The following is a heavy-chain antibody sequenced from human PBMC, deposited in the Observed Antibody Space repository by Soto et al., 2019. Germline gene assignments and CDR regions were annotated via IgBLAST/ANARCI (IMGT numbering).Heavy chain of an antibody. D-gene: IGHD3-10*01. Sequence: SETLSLTCAVYGGSFSGYYWSWIRQPPGKGLEWIGEINHSGSTNYNPSLKSRVTISVDTSKNQFSLKLSSVTAADTAVYYCARGLTDMVRGLGWFDPWGQGTLVTVSS. CDR1: GGSFSGYY. CDR2: INHSGST. J-gene: IGHJ5*02. V-gene: IGHV4-34*01. CDR3: ARGLTDMVRGLGWFDP.